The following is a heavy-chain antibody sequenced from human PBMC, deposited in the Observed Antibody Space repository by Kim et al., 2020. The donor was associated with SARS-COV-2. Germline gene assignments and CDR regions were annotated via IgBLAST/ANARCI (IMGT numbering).Heavy chain of an antibody. V-gene: IGHV3-33*06. D-gene: IGHD1-1*01. J-gene: IGHJ4*02. Sequence: GGSLRLSCAASGFTFSSYGMHWVRQAPGKGLEWVAVIWYDGSNKYYADSVKGRFTISRDNSKNTLYLQMNSLRAEDTAVYYCAKDFHGYLDLYYFDYWGQGTLVTVSS. CDR3: AKDFHGYLDLYYFDY. CDR1: GFTFSSYG. CDR2: IWYDGSNK.